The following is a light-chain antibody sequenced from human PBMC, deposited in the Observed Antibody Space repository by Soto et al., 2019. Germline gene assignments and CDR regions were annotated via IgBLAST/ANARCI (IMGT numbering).Light chain of an antibody. Sequence: EIVLTQSPATLSSCPGDRVTLSCRASQYINTRLAWYQHRPGQAPRLLIYQTASRAAGIPARFSASGSGTDFTLTISAVQPEDFALYYCHQRQSWPRTFGQGTKVDI. V-gene: IGKV3-11*01. CDR2: QTA. CDR1: QYINTR. J-gene: IGKJ1*01. CDR3: HQRQSWPRT.